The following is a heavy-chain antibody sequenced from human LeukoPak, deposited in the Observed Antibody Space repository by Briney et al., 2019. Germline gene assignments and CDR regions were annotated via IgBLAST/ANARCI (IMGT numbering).Heavy chain of an antibody. CDR1: GYTFTSYY. CDR2: IIPVLGTA. J-gene: IGHJ4*02. D-gene: IGHD5-18*01. V-gene: IGHV1-69*16. Sequence: SVKVSCKASGYTFTSYYMHWVRQAPGQGLEWMGGIIPVLGTANYTQKFQGRVTITTDESTSTAYMELSSLRSEDTAVYYCARDLGGYGYFYWGQGTLVTVSS. CDR3: ARDLGGYGYFY.